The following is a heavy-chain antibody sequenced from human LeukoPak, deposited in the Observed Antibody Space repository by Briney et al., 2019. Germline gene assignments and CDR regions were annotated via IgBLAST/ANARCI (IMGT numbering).Heavy chain of an antibody. D-gene: IGHD5-18*01. V-gene: IGHV3-21*01. J-gene: IGHJ3*02. CDR2: ISSSSSYI. CDR1: GFTLSSYE. CDR3: ARDREMDTAMVTGAFDI. Sequence: GGSLRLSCTVSGFTLSSYEMSWIRQAPGKGLEWVSSISSSSSYIYYADSVKGRFTISRDNAKNSLYLQMNSLRAEDTAVYYCARDREMDTAMVTGAFDIWGQGTMVTVSS.